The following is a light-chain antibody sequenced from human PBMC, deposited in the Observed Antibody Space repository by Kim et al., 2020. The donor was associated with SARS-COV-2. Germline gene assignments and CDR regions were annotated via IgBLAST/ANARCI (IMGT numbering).Light chain of an antibody. J-gene: IGLJ3*02. CDR2: DVT. V-gene: IGLV2-14*03. CDR1: SIDIGAYNY. Sequence: GQSITISCIGFSIDIGAYNYVSGFQQHPGKAPKLMIYDVTKWPSGISNRFSGSKSGNTASLTISGLQAEDEADYYCSSFSTSGAWVFGGGTQLTVL. CDR3: SSFSTSGAWV.